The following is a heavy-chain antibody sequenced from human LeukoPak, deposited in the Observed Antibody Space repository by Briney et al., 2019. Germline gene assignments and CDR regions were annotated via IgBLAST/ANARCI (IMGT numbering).Heavy chain of an antibody. V-gene: IGHV3-7*03. Sequence: GGSLRLSCAASGFTFSSYWMSWVRQAPGKGLEWVANIKQDGSEKYYVDSVKGRLTISRDNAKSSLYLQMNSLKAEDTAVYYCARVVLVGTTYSYFDYWGQGTLVTVSS. CDR2: IKQDGSEK. J-gene: IGHJ4*02. CDR3: ARVVLVGTTYSYFDY. D-gene: IGHD1-26*01. CDR1: GFTFSSYW.